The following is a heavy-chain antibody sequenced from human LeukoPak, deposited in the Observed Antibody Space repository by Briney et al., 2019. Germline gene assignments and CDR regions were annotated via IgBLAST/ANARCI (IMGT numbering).Heavy chain of an antibody. CDR1: GGSISSGGYY. CDR2: NYYSGST. CDR3: ARDQGYYDSSGYRDGDAFDI. D-gene: IGHD3-22*01. Sequence: SETLSLTCTVSGGSISSGGYYWSWIRQHPGKGLEWIGYNYYSGSTYYNPSLKSRVTISVDTSKNQFSLKLSSVTAADTAVYYCARDQGYYDSSGYRDGDAFDIWGQGTMVTVSS. J-gene: IGHJ3*02. V-gene: IGHV4-31*03.